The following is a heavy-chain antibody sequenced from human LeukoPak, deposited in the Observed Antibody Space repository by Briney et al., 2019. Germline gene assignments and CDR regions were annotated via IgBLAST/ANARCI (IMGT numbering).Heavy chain of an antibody. D-gene: IGHD3-10*01. CDR1: GDTFTGYY. V-gene: IGHV1-2*02. CDR2: INPNRGGT. CDR3: ARSMVRNEFDY. J-gene: IGHJ4*02. Sequence: ASVKVSCKASGDTFTGYYLHWARQAPGRGLVWRGWINPNRGGTHYPQKYHGRVTMTRDTSISTAYIDPSRLRTDHTAVYYCARSMVRNEFDYWGQGTLVTVSS.